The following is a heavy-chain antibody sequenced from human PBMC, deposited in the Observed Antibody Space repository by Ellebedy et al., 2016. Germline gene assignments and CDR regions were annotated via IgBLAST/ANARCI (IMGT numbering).Heavy chain of an antibody. Sequence: GGSLRLXXAASGFTFSSYGMHWVRQAPGKGLEWVAVISYDGSNKYYADSVKGRFTISRDNSKNTLYLQMNSLRAEDTAVYYCAKDQMASFDYWGQGTLVTVSS. CDR2: ISYDGSNK. CDR1: GFTFSSYG. D-gene: IGHD5-24*01. V-gene: IGHV3-30*18. J-gene: IGHJ4*02. CDR3: AKDQMASFDY.